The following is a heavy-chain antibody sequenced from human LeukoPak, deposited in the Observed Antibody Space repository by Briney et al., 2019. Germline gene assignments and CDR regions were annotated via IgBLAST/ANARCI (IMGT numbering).Heavy chain of an antibody. CDR3: AKKYYYGWGSYYCVFDI. Sequence: GGSLRLSCAASGFTFSSYAMSWVRQAPGKGLEWVSAISGSGGSTYYADSVKGRFTISRDNSKNTLYLQMNSLRAEDTAVYYCAKKYYYGWGSYYCVFDIWAKGKMVTVSS. J-gene: IGHJ3*02. CDR1: GFTFSSYA. V-gene: IGHV3-23*01. D-gene: IGHD3-10*01. CDR2: ISGSGGST.